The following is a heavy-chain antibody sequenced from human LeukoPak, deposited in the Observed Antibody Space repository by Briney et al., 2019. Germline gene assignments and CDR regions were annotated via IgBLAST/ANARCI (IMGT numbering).Heavy chain of an antibody. Sequence: GRSLRLSCAASGFTFSTYAINWVRQAPGKGREWVAVISYDGSNKYYADSVKGRFTISRDNSKNTLYLQMNSLRAEDTAVYYCARGPPMIVVEHNWFDPWGQGTLVTVSS. D-gene: IGHD3-22*01. CDR3: ARGPPMIVVEHNWFDP. CDR1: GFTFSTYA. CDR2: ISYDGSNK. V-gene: IGHV3-30*04. J-gene: IGHJ5*02.